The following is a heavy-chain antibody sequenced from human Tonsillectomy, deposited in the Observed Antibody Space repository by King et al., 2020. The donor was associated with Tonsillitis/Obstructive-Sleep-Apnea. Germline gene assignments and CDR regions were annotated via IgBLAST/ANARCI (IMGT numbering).Heavy chain of an antibody. CDR1: GGSISSGGYY. CDR2: IYYSGST. D-gene: IGHD2-21*01. Sequence: VPLQESGPGLVKPSQTLSLTCTVSGGSISSGGYYWSWIRQHPGPGLEWIGYIYYSGSTYYNPSLKSRVTISVDTSKNQFSLKLSSVTAADTAVYYCASLPEDCGGDCYRAFDIWGQGTMVTVSS. V-gene: IGHV4-31*03. J-gene: IGHJ3*02. CDR3: ASLPEDCGGDCYRAFDI.